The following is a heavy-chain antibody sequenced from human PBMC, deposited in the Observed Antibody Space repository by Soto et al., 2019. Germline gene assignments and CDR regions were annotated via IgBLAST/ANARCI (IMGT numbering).Heavy chain of an antibody. V-gene: IGHV4-39*01. Sequence: QLQLQESGPGLVKPSETLSLTCTVSGGSISSSSYYWGWIRQPPGKGLEWIGSIYYSGSTYYNPSLKSRVTISVDTSKNQFSLKLSSVTAADTAVYYCARYQKTEGAFDIWGQGTMVTVSS. J-gene: IGHJ3*02. CDR1: GGSISSSSYY. CDR3: ARYQKTEGAFDI. D-gene: IGHD2-2*01. CDR2: IYYSGST.